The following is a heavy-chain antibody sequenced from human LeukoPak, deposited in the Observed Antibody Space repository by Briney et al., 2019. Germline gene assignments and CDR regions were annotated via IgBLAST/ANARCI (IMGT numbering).Heavy chain of an antibody. CDR3: ARVTSRLGVCDY. CDR2: IYHSGNT. J-gene: IGHJ4*02. V-gene: IGHV4-38-2*02. D-gene: IGHD2-8*01. CDR1: DYSISSNYY. Sequence: SETLSLTCIVSDYSISSNYYWGWIRQPPGKGLEWIGSIYHSGNTYYNPSLKSRVTISVDTSKNQFSLKLRSVTAADTAVYYCARVTSRLGVCDYWGQGTLVTVSS.